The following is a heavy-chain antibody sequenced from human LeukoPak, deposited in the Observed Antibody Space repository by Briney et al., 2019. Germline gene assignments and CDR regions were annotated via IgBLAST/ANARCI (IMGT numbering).Heavy chain of an antibody. CDR3: ARDRWYGDFDY. Sequence: ASVKVSCKASGYTFTGYYMHWVRQAPGQGLERMGRINPNSGGTNYAQKFQGRVTMTRDTSISTAYMELSRLRSDDTAVYYCARDRWYGDFDYWGQGTLVTVSS. V-gene: IGHV1-2*06. D-gene: IGHD3-10*01. J-gene: IGHJ4*02. CDR1: GYTFTGYY. CDR2: INPNSGGT.